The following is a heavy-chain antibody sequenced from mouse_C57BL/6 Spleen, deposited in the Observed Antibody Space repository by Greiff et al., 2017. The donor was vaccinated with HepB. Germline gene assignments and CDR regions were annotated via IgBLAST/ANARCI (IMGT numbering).Heavy chain of an antibody. CDR1: GYTFTSYW. Sequence: VQLQQPGAELVMPGASVKLSCKASGYTFTSYWMHWVKQRPGQGLEWIGEIDPSDSYTNYNQKFKGKSTLTVDKSSSTAYMQLSSLTSEDSAVYYCARRGLRREIGFAYWGQGTLVTVSA. CDR2: IDPSDSYT. J-gene: IGHJ3*01. V-gene: IGHV1-69*01. CDR3: ARRGLRREIGFAY. D-gene: IGHD2-4*01.